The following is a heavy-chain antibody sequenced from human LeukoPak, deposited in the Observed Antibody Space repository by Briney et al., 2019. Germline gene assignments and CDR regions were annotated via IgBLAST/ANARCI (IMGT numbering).Heavy chain of an antibody. CDR1: GFTFSHYW. Sequence: PGGSLRLSCAASGFTFSHYWMHWVGQAPGKGLVWVSRIYNDGSSTSYADSVKGRFTISRDNAKSTLYLQMNSLRAEDTAVYYCARVRGGSGRSYAADAFDIWGQGTMVTVSS. D-gene: IGHD1-26*01. CDR2: IYNDGSST. CDR3: ARVRGGSGRSYAADAFDI. V-gene: IGHV3-74*01. J-gene: IGHJ3*02.